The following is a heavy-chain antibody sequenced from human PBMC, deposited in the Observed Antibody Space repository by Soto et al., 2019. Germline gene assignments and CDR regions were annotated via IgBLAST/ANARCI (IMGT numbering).Heavy chain of an antibody. CDR1: GFTFSSYG. CDR3: AKDLGYSYGSCFDY. CDR2: ISYDGSNK. Sequence: LRLSCAASGFTFSSYGMHWVRQAPGKGLEWVAVISYDGSNKYYADSVKGRFTISRDNSKNTLYLQMNSLRAEDTAVYYCAKDLGYSYGSCFDYWGQGTLVTVSS. J-gene: IGHJ4*02. V-gene: IGHV3-30*18. D-gene: IGHD5-18*01.